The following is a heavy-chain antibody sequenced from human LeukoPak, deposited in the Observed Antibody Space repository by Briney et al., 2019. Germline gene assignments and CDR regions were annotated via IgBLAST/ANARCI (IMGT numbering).Heavy chain of an antibody. CDR3: ARGKITMIVGPFDY. J-gene: IGHJ4*02. CDR2: INQDGSEK. Sequence: PGGSLRLSCAASGFTFSSYWMSWVRQAPGKGLEWVAKINQDGSEKYFVDSVKGRFTISRDNAKNSLYLQMNSLRAEDTAVYYCARGKITMIVGPFDYWGQGTLVTVSS. D-gene: IGHD3-22*01. CDR1: GFTFSSYW. V-gene: IGHV3-7*01.